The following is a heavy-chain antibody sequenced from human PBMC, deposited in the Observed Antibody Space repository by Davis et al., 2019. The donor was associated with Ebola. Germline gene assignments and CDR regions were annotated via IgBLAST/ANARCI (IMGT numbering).Heavy chain of an antibody. D-gene: IGHD6-19*01. V-gene: IGHV4-61*02. CDR2: ISSSGTS. CDR3: ARHRGLGLFDY. CDR1: GGAVTSGGYF. Sequence: PSETLSLTCAVSGGAVTSGGYFWTWIRQPAGKGLEWIGRISSSGTSNYNPSLKSRVSMSVDTSKNQFSLELTSVTAADTAVYYCARHRGLGLFDYWGRGTLVTVSS. J-gene: IGHJ4*02.